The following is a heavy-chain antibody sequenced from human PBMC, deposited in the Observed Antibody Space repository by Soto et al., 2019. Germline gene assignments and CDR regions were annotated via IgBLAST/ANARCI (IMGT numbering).Heavy chain of an antibody. CDR3: ARGLAGEMATIYAY. V-gene: IGHV3-33*01. Sequence: GGSLRLSCAASGFTFSSYGMHWVRQAPGKGLEWVAVIWYDGSNKYYADSVKGRFTISRDNSKNTLYLQMNSLRAEDTAVYYCARGLAGEMATIYAYWGQGTLVTVSS. CDR2: IWYDGSNK. J-gene: IGHJ4*02. CDR1: GFTFSSYG. D-gene: IGHD5-12*01.